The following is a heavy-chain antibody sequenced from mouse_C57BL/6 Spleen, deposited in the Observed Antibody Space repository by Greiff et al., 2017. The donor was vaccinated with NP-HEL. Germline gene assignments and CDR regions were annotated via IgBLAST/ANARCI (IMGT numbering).Heavy chain of an antibody. V-gene: IGHV1-39*01. CDR2: INPNYGTT. Sequence: EVQLQQSGPELVKPGASVKISCKASGYSFTDYNMNWVKQRHGKSLEWIGVINPNYGTTSYNQKFKGKATLTVDKSSSTAYMQLNSLTSEDSAVYYCARGMVTTYYFDYWGQGTTLTVSS. J-gene: IGHJ2*01. CDR1: GYSFTDYN. CDR3: ARGMVTTYYFDY. D-gene: IGHD2-2*01.